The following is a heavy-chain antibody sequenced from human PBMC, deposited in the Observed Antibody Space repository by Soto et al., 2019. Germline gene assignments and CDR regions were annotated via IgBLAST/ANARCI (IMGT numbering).Heavy chain of an antibody. CDR1: GFIFGNYG. CDR3: AKDQFSSGWYHDYYYGMDV. J-gene: IGHJ6*02. Sequence: GGSLRLSCAASGFIFGNYGMTWVRQAPGKGLEWVSGITGNGGSTYYADPVKGRFTISRDNSRNTPYLQMNSLRAEDTAIYYCAKDQFSSGWYHDYYYGMDVWGQGTRVTVSS. CDR2: ITGNGGST. D-gene: IGHD6-19*01. V-gene: IGHV3-23*01.